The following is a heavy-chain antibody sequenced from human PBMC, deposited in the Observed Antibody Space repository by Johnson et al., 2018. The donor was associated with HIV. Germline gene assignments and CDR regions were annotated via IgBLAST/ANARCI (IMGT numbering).Heavy chain of an antibody. CDR1: GFTFSSYW. Sequence: VQLVESGGGLVQPGRSLRLSCTASGFTFSSYWMSWVRQAPGKGLEWVANIKQDGSEKFYVDSLKGRFTISKENAKNSLYLQMNSLRAGDTAVYYCVRDAGPEGFHPWGAFDIWGQGTMVTVSS. J-gene: IGHJ3*02. V-gene: IGHV3-7*01. D-gene: IGHD7-27*01. CDR2: IKQDGSEK. CDR3: VRDAGPEGFHPWGAFDI.